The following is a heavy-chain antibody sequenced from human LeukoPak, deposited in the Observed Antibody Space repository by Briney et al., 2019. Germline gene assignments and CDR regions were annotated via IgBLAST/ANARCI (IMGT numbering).Heavy chain of an antibody. CDR2: INNSGGTT. CDR1: GFTFSSYA. V-gene: IGHV3-23*01. CDR3: ASSRSWNAFTI. J-gene: IGHJ3*02. D-gene: IGHD6-13*01. Sequence: GGSLRLSCAVSGFTFSSYAMSWVRQAPGKGLEWVSSINNSGGTTYYADSVKGRFTISRDNSKNTLYLQMNSLRAEDTAVYYCASSRSWNAFTIWAQGPMVTASS.